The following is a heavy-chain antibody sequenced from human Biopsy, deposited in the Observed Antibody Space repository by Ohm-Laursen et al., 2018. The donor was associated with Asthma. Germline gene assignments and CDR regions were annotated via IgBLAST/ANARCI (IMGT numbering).Heavy chain of an antibody. Sequence: ASVKVSCKTSGYTFNSAGITWVRQAPGQGLEWMGWISVYNGNTKVAQKLQDRVTMITDTSTSTAYMELGSLRSDDTAVYFFARAVDYSHYYGIDVWGQGTTVTVS. V-gene: IGHV1-18*01. J-gene: IGHJ6*02. CDR2: ISVYNGNT. CDR3: ARAVDYSHYYGIDV. D-gene: IGHD3-10*01. CDR1: GYTFNSAG.